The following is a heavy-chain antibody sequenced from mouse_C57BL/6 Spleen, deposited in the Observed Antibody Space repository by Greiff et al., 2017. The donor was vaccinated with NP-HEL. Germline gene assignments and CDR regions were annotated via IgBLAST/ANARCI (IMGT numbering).Heavy chain of an antibody. CDR1: GFTFTDYY. V-gene: IGHV7-3*01. J-gene: IGHJ2*01. Sequence: EVKVVESGGGLVQPGGSLSLSCAASGFTFTDYYMSWVRQPPGKALEWLGFIRNKANGYTTEYSASVKGRFTISRDNSQSILYLQMNALRAEDSATYYCARYKGLPGFDYWGQGTTLTVSS. CDR3: ARYKGLPGFDY. CDR2: IRNKANGYTT.